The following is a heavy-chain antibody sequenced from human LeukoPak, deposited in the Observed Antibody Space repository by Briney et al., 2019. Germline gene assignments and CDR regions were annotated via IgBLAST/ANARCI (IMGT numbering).Heavy chain of an antibody. J-gene: IGHJ4*02. V-gene: IGHV3-21*01. CDR2: ISSSSSYI. D-gene: IGHD6-19*01. CDR1: AFTFSSYS. CDR3: AREGYSSGLDY. Sequence: GGSLRLSCAASAFTFSSYSMNWVREAPGKGVEWVSSISSSSSYIYYADSVKGRFTISRDNAKNSLYLQMNSLRAEDTAVYYCAREGYSSGLDYWGQGTLVTVSS.